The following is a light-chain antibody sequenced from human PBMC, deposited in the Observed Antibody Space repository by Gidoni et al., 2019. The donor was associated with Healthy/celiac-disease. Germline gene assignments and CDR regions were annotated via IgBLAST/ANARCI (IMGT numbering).Light chain of an antibody. CDR2: EDN. Sequence: NFMLTQPHSVSESPGKTVTISCTRSGGSIASNYVQWYQQRPGSAPTTVIYEDNQRPSGVPDRFSGSIDSSSNSASLTISGLKTEDEADYYCQSYDWVFGGGTKLTVL. CDR3: QSYDWV. CDR1: GGSIASNY. J-gene: IGLJ3*02. V-gene: IGLV6-57*04.